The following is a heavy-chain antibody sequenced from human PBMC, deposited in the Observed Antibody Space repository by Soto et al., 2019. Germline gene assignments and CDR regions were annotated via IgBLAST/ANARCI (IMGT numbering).Heavy chain of an antibody. CDR2: IIPIFGTA. CDR1: GGTFSSYA. D-gene: IGHD3-3*01. Sequence: SVKVSCKASGGTFSSYAISWVRQAPGQGLEWMGGIIPIFGTANYAQKFQGRVTITADESTSTAYMELSSLRSEDTAVYYCAKINVLRFSGNYYDSWGQGTLVTVSS. V-gene: IGHV1-69*13. J-gene: IGHJ4*02. CDR3: AKINVLRFSGNYYDS.